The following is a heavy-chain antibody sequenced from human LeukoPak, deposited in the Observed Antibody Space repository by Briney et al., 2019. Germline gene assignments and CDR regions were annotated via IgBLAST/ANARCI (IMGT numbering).Heavy chain of an antibody. CDR3: AKSDFWSGYPYFDY. CDR2: VSDSGSST. D-gene: IGHD3-3*01. J-gene: IGHJ4*02. CDR1: GLTFSSYA. Sequence: GGSLRLSCAASGLTFSSYAMSWVRQAPGKGREWVSAVSDSGSSTYFAESVKGRFTISRDNSKNTLYLQMNSLRVEDTAVYYCAKSDFWSGYPYFDYWGQGTLVIVSS. V-gene: IGHV3-23*01.